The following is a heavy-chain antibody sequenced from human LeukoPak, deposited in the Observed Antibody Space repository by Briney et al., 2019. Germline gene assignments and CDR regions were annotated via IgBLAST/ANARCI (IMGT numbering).Heavy chain of an antibody. Sequence: GGSLRLSCAASGFTFSSYAMHWVRQAPGKGLEWVAVISYDGSNKYYADSVKGRFTISRDNSKNTLYLQMNSLRAEDTAVYYCASGYSSGWSLGKIKDYWGQGTLVTVSS. CDR1: GFTFSSYA. V-gene: IGHV3-30-3*01. D-gene: IGHD6-19*01. J-gene: IGHJ4*02. CDR3: ASGYSSGWSLGKIKDY. CDR2: ISYDGSNK.